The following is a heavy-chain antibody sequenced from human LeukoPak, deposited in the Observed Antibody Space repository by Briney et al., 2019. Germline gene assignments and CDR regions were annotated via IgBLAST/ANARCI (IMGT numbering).Heavy chain of an antibody. J-gene: IGHJ4*02. CDR2: IYYSGST. CDR3: ARERVGYLDY. Sequence: KSSETLPLTCTVPGGSISSYYWSWIRQPPGKGLEWIGYIYYSGSTNYNPSLKSRVTISVDTSKNQFSLKLSSVTAADTAVYYCARERVGYLDYWGQGTLVTVSS. V-gene: IGHV4-59*01. D-gene: IGHD1-26*01. CDR1: GGSISSYY.